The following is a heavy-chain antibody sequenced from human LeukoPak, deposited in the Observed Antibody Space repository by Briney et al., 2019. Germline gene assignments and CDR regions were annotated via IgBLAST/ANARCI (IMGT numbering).Heavy chain of an antibody. J-gene: IGHJ5*02. V-gene: IGHV1-46*01. CDR2: INPSGGST. Sequence: ASVKVSRKASGYTFTSYYMHWVRQAPGQGLEWMGIINPSGGSTSYAQKFQGRVTMTRDTSTSTVYMELSSLRSEDTAVYYCARANSPEDYSYGRRLGSNWFDPWGQGTLVTVSS. CDR3: ARANSPEDYSYGRRLGSNWFDP. CDR1: GYTFTSYY. D-gene: IGHD5-18*01.